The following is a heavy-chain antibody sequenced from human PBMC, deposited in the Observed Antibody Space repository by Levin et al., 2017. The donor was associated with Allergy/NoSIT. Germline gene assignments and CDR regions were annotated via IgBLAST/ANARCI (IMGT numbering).Heavy chain of an antibody. CDR3: ARRRDTFDI. Sequence: PGGSLRLSCSVSGGSINNYYWSWIRQPPGKGLEWIGYIYYSGSTNYNASLKSRVTISVDTSKNQFSLNLSSVTAADTAVYYCARRRDTFDIWGQGTMVTVSS. J-gene: IGHJ3*02. CDR1: GGSINNYY. CDR2: IYYSGST. V-gene: IGHV4-59*08.